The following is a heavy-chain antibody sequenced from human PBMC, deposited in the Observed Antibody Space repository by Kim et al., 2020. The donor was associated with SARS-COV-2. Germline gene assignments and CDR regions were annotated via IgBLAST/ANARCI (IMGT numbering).Heavy chain of an antibody. D-gene: IGHD1-1*01. J-gene: IGHJ4*02. V-gene: IGHV1-3*01. CDR2: KT. Sequence: KTEYSPKFQDRVTITSDTSASTAYMGLSSLTSEDTAIYYCARGGNGPFDYWGQGTLVTVSS. CDR3: ARGGNGPFDY.